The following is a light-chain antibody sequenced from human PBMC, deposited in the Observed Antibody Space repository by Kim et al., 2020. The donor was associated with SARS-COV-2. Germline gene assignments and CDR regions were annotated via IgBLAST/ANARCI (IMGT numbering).Light chain of an antibody. Sequence: PAAGGTLSCRTSQRIGSSLAWYQQRPGQPPRLLLFDAAIRATGIPARFSGSGSGTDFTLTISGLEPQDFAVYYCQQRNNWPPKVTFGGGTKVDIK. CDR1: QRIGSS. V-gene: IGKV3-11*01. CDR3: QQRNNWPPKVT. J-gene: IGKJ4*01. CDR2: DAA.